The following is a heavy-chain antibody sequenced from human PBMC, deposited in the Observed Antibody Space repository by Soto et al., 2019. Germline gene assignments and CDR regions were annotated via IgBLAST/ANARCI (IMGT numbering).Heavy chain of an antibody. V-gene: IGHV3-23*01. CDR1: GFTVSSSA. CDR2: LSAGGST. CDR3: AKDRGSDGIVTGTPDS. J-gene: IGHJ4*02. D-gene: IGHD3-9*01. Sequence: EVQLLESGGGLVQPGGSLRLSCVISGFTVSSSAMTWVRQAPGKGLEWVSTLSAGGSTYFAASVKGRFTISRNSSANTLYLQMGSLKAEDTAVYYCAKDRGSDGIVTGTPDSWGPGTLVTVSS.